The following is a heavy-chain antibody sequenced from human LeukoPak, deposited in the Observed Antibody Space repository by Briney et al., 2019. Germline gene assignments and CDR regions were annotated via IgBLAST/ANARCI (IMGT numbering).Heavy chain of an antibody. J-gene: IGHJ6*03. CDR2: MSATGSDI. D-gene: IGHD3-22*01. Sequence: GGSLRLSCAASGFTFRSYGMSWVRQAPGKGLQWVSTMSATGSDIHHADSVKGRFTISRDNSKNTLYLQMNSLRAEDTAVYYCARGRNYYDSSGYYSGLANYMDVWGKGTTVTVSS. CDR1: GFTFRSYG. CDR3: ARGRNYYDSSGYYSGLANYMDV. V-gene: IGHV3-23*01.